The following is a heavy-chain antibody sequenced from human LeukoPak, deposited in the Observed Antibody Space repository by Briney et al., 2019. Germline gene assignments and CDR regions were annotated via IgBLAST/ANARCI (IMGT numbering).Heavy chain of an antibody. D-gene: IGHD1-1*01. V-gene: IGHV4-59*08. CDR1: GGSISSYY. CDR3: ARLSTGPYGLGAFDV. J-gene: IGHJ3*01. CDR2: IYKSGST. Sequence: SETLSLTCTVPGGSISSYYWSWIRQPPGKGLEWIGNIYKSGSTNYNPSLKSRVTMSVDTSKNQFSLRLNSVTAADTAVYYCARLSTGPYGLGAFDVWGQGTMVTVSS.